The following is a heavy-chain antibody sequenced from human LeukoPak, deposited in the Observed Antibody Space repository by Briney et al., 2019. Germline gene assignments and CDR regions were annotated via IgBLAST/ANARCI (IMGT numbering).Heavy chain of an antibody. CDR2: IYYSGST. CDR1: GGSISNMY. D-gene: IGHD3-10*01. CDR3: ARHLYGSGSLDY. Sequence: SETLSPTCTVSGGSISNMYWSWIRQPPEKGLGWIGYIYYSGSTNYNPSLKSRVTISVDTSKLQFSLKLSSVTATDTAVYDCARHLYGSGSLDYWGQGTLVTVSS. V-gene: IGHV4-59*08. J-gene: IGHJ4*02.